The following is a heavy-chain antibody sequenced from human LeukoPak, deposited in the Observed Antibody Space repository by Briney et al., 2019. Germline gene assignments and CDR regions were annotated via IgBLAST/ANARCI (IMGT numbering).Heavy chain of an antibody. V-gene: IGHV3-23*01. CDR2: ISGSGGST. D-gene: IGHD3-3*01. Sequence: SWVRQAPGKGLEWLSAISGSGGSTYYADSVKGRFTISRDNAKNTLYLQMNSLRAEDTAVYYCAKEDRDYDFWSGYYISDYFDYWGQGTLVTVSS. CDR3: AKEDRDYDFWSGYYISDYFDY. J-gene: IGHJ4*02.